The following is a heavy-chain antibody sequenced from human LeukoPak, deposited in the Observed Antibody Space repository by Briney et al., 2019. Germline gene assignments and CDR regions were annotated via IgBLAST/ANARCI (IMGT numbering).Heavy chain of an antibody. CDR2: ISHDGSNK. CDR3: ATPYTSGWSLYFDN. CDR1: GFTFSSYA. V-gene: IGHV3-30-3*01. D-gene: IGHD6-19*01. Sequence: PGGSLRLSCAASGFTFSSYAMHWVRQGPDKGLEWVAVISHDGSNKYYADSVKGRFSISRDNSKNTPYLQMNGLRAEETAMYYCATPYTSGWSLYFDNWGQGTLVTVSS. J-gene: IGHJ4*02.